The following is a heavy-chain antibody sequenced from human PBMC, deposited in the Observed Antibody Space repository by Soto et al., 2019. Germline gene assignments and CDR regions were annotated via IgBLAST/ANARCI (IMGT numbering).Heavy chain of an antibody. CDR3: ARDGLPRGELLLDY. J-gene: IGHJ4*02. CDR2: ISYDGSNK. CDR1: GFTFSSYA. V-gene: IGHV3-30-3*01. Sequence: PGGSLRLSCAASGFTFSSYAMHWVRQAPGKGLEWVAVISYDGSNKYYADSVKGRFTISRDNSKNTLYLQMNSLRAEDTAVYYCARDGLPRGELLLDYWGQGTLVTVSS. D-gene: IGHD1-26*01.